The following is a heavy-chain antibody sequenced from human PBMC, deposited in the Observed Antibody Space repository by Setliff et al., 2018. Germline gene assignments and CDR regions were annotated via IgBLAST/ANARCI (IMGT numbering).Heavy chain of an antibody. Sequence: PGGSLRLSCGASGFTFSKYWMYWVRQVPGKGLVWVSRINGDATIAHYADSVKGRFTISRDNARNALYLQMVSLRGEDTGVYFCAALDWGENFYNVDVWGKGTTVTVSS. CDR1: GFTFSKYW. V-gene: IGHV3-74*01. CDR3: AALDWGENFYNVDV. CDR2: INGDATIA. D-gene: IGHD7-27*01. J-gene: IGHJ6*03.